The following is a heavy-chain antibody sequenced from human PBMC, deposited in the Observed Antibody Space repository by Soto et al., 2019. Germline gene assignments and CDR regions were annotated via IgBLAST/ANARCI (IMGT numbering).Heavy chain of an antibody. V-gene: IGHV1-18*01. D-gene: IGHD3-10*01. CDR2: ISTYTGNT. CDR1: GYTFTNYD. CDR3: ARGYYYGSGRPTPGGMDV. J-gene: IGHJ6*02. Sequence: QVHLVQSGAEVKKPGASVKVACKASGYTFTNYDINWVRQAPGQGLEWMGWISTYTGNTNYAQKRQGRVTMTTDTSTRTAYMERRSLRADDTDVYYCARGYYYGSGRPTPGGMDVWGQGTTVTVS.